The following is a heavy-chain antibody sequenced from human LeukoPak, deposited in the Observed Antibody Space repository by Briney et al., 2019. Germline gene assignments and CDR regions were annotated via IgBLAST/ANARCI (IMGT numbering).Heavy chain of an antibody. CDR3: ARDWDSSGQTDYDAFDI. V-gene: IGHV1-69*01. Sequence: GASVKVSCKASGGTFSSYAISWVRQAPGQGLEWMGGIIPIFGTANYAQKFQGRVTITADESTSTAYMELSSLRSEDTAVYYCARDWDSSGQTDYDAFDIWGQGTMVTVSS. CDR2: IIPIFGTA. D-gene: IGHD3-22*01. J-gene: IGHJ3*02. CDR1: GGTFSSYA.